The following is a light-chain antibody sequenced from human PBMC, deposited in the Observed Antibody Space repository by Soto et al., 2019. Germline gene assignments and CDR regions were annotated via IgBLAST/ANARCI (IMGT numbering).Light chain of an antibody. CDR3: QQRGNWPRT. J-gene: IGKJ2*01. Sequence: EIVLTQSPATLSLSPRERATLSCRASQSVSSSLAWYQQKPGQAPRLLLYDASNRATGIPARFSGSGSGTDFTLSISSLEPEDCAVYYCQQRGNWPRTFGQGTKLEIK. CDR1: QSVSSS. V-gene: IGKV3-11*01. CDR2: DAS.